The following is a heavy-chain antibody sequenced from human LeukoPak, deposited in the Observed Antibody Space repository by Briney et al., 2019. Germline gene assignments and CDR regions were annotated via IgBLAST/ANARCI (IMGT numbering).Heavy chain of an antibody. V-gene: IGHV3-21*01. D-gene: IGHD3-9*01. CDR2: ISSSCSYI. CDR1: GFTFSSYS. J-gene: IGHJ6*02. CDR3: ARAASERYFDWLLSYYGMDV. Sequence: SGGSLRLSCAASGFTFSSYSMNWVRQAPGKGLEWVSSISSSCSYIYYADSVKGRFTTSRDNAKNSLYLQMNSLRAEDTAVYYCARAASERYFDWLLSYYGMDVWGQGTTVTVSS.